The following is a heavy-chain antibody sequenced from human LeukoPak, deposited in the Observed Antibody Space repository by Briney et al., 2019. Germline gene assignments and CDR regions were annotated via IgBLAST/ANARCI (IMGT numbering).Heavy chain of an antibody. J-gene: IGHJ3*02. D-gene: IGHD5-18*01. CDR2: IYYSGST. Sequence: WETLSLTCTVSGGSISSYYWSWIRQPAGKGLVWIGYIYYSGSTNYNPSLKSRVTISVDTSKNQFSLRLSSVTAADSPVYYSARQWRRNSYAWFPKALGIWGQGKIVTVSS. CDR1: GGSISSYY. CDR3: ARQWRRNSYAWFPKALGI. V-gene: IGHV4-59*01.